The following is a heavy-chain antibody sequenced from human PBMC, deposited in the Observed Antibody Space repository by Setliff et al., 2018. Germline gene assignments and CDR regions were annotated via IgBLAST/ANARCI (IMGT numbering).Heavy chain of an antibody. J-gene: IGHJ4*02. D-gene: IGHD2-2*01. CDR1: GYTFNNYG. CDR2: ISAYNGYI. Sequence: GASVKVSCKASGYTFNNYGINWVRQAPGQGFEWMGWISAYNGYIVYAQKFQGRVTMTTDTSTTTAYMEVRSLRTDDAAVYYCARGPPDFVVVPDAAKFDYWGPGTLVTVSS. CDR3: ARGPPDFVVVPDAAKFDY. V-gene: IGHV1-18*04.